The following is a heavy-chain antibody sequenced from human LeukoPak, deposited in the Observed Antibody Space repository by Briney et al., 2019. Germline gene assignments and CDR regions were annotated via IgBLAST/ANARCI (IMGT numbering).Heavy chain of an antibody. CDR3: ARGVLTGPTYYDSSGYYDY. V-gene: IGHV1-69*13. J-gene: IGHJ4*02. CDR1: GGTFSSYA. CDR2: IIPIFGTA. D-gene: IGHD3-22*01. Sequence: SVKVSCKASGGTFSSYAISWLRQAPGQGLEWMGGIIPIFGTANYAQKFQGRVTITADESTSTAYMELSSLRSEDTAVYYCARGVLTGPTYYDSSGYYDYWGQGTLVTVSS.